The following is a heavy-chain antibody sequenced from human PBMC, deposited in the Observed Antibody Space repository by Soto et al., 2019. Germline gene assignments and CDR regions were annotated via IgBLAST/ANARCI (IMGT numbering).Heavy chain of an antibody. CDR1: GYIFTNYW. J-gene: IGHJ4*02. CDR2: IYPGDSDT. D-gene: IGHD1-26*01. V-gene: IGHV5-51*01. CDR3: ARRGGSYAGPPDY. Sequence: GESLKISCKGSGYIFTNYWIAWVRQMPGKGLEWIGMIYPGDSDTKISPSFQGQVTISADKSLSTAYLQWNSLKASDTAMYFCARRGGSYAGPPDYWGQGTLVTVSS.